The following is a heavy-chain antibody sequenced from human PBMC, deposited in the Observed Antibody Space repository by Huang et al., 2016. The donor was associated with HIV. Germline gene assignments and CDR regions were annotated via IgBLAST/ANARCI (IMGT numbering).Heavy chain of an antibody. Sequence: QLQLQESGPGLVKPSETLSLTCTVSGGSIRSDNYYWGWIRQPPGKGLEWIGSIDYSGSTYYSPSHKSRVTITVDTSKNQFSLKMRSVTAADTAVYYCARLPGSITMIRGVITDPYWGQGTLVTVSS. CDR1: GGSIRSDNYY. CDR2: IDYSGST. D-gene: IGHD3-10*01. CDR3: ARLPGSITMIRGVITDPY. V-gene: IGHV4-39*01. J-gene: IGHJ4*02.